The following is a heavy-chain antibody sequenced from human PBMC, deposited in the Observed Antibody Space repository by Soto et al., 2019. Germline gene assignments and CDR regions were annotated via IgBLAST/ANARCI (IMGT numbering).Heavy chain of an antibody. CDR2: IIPILGIA. D-gene: IGHD1-1*01. J-gene: IGHJ3*02. V-gene: IGHV1-69*02. CDR1: GGTFSSYT. Sequence: QVQLVQSGAEVKKPGSSVKVSCKASGGTFSSYTISWVRQAPGQGLEWMGRIIPILGIANYAQKFQGRVTITADKSTSTAYMELSSLRSEDTAVYYCARTVPTGTSNVAAFDIWGQGTMVTVSS. CDR3: ARTVPTGTSNVAAFDI.